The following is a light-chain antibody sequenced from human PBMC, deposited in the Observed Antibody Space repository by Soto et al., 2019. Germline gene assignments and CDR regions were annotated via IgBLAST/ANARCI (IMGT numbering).Light chain of an antibody. CDR1: ENVSNNY. CDR3: QQYGSSPPYT. Sequence: EVVLTHSPGTLSLSPGERATLSCRASENVSNNYLAWYQQKPGQAPRLLIFGSSDRAAGIPDRFSGSGSGTDFTLTISRLEPEDFAVYYCQQYGSSPPYTFGQGTKLEIK. CDR2: GSS. V-gene: IGKV3-20*01. J-gene: IGKJ2*01.